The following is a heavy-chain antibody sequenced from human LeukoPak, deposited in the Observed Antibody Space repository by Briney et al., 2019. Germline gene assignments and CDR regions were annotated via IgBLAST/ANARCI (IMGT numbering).Heavy chain of an antibody. V-gene: IGHV4-38-2*02. J-gene: IGHJ5*02. Sequence: SETLSLTCAVSGYSISSGYYWGWIRQPPGKGLEWIGYIYYSGSTNYNPSLKSRVTISVDTSKNQFSLKLSSVTAADTAVYYCARDRSRGRDYDTPPGWFDPWGQGTLVTVSS. CDR2: IYYSGST. CDR1: GYSISSGYY. D-gene: IGHD3-22*01. CDR3: ARDRSRGRDYDTPPGWFDP.